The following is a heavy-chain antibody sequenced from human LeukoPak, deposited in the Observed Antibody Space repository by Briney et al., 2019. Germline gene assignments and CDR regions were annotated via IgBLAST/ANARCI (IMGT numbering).Heavy chain of an antibody. V-gene: IGHV1-69*13. D-gene: IGHD4-23*01. Sequence: SVKVSCKASGGTFSSYAISWVRQAPGQGLEWMGGIIPIFGTANYAQKFQGRVTITADGSTSTAYMELSSLRSEDTAVYYCARGGGNPYYYYYMDVWGKGTTVTVSS. CDR1: GGTFSSYA. CDR2: IIPIFGTA. CDR3: ARGGGNPYYYYYMDV. J-gene: IGHJ6*03.